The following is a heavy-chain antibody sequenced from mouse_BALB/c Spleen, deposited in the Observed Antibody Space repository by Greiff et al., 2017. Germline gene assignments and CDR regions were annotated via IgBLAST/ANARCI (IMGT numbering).Heavy chain of an antibody. J-gene: IGHJ3*01. CDR3: ARGGRVLHPWFAY. D-gene: IGHD1-1*01. V-gene: IGHV1-14*01. CDR2: INPYNDGT. CDR1: GYTFTSYV. Sequence: EVQLQQSGPELVKPGASVKMSCKASGYTFTSYVMHWVKQKPGQGLEWIGYINPYNDGTKYNEKFKGKATLTSDKSSSTAYMELSSLTSEDSAVYYCARGGRVLHPWFAYWGQGTLVTVSA.